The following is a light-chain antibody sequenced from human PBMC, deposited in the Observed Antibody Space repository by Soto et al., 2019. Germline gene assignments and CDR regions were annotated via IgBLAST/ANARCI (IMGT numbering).Light chain of an antibody. CDR1: SSDIGDSNY. V-gene: IGLV2-14*03. CDR2: DVS. Sequence: QSALTQPASVSGSPGQSITISCTGTSSDIGDSNYVSWYQQHPGKAPKLVIYDVSNRPSGVSNRFSGSKSANTASLTISGIQAEDEADYYCSSFRSSSTSYVFGTGTQLTVL. CDR3: SSFRSSSTSYV. J-gene: IGLJ1*01.